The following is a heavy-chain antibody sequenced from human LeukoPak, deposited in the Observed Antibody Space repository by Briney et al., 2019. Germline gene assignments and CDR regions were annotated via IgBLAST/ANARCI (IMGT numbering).Heavy chain of an antibody. CDR1: GFTFSGSA. Sequence: PGGSLRLFCAASGFTFSGSAMHWVRQASGKGLEWVGRIRSKANSYATAYAASVKGRFTISRDDSKNTAYLQMNSLKTEDTAVYYCARSLERRAWFDPWGQGTLVTVSS. CDR2: IRSKANSYAT. J-gene: IGHJ5*02. CDR3: ARSLERRAWFDP. V-gene: IGHV3-73*01. D-gene: IGHD1-1*01.